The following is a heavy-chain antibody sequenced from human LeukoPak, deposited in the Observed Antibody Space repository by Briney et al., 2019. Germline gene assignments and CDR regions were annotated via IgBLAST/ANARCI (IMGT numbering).Heavy chain of an antibody. CDR3: ARSITSHYGEASELDY. CDR2: ISAYNGNT. J-gene: IGHJ4*02. D-gene: IGHD4-17*01. V-gene: IGHV1-18*01. Sequence: GASVKVSCKASGYTFTSYGISWVRQAPGQGLEWMGWISAYNGNTKIAQKFQGRVTMTTDASTSTAYMEVRSLRSDDTAVYYCARSITSHYGEASELDYWGQGTLVTVSS. CDR1: GYTFTSYG.